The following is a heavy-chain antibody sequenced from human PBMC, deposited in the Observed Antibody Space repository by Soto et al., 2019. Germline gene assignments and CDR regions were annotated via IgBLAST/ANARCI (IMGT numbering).Heavy chain of an antibody. CDR2: INHSGST. J-gene: IGHJ5*02. D-gene: IGHD6-13*01. Sequence: PSETLSLTCAVYGGSFSGYYWSWIRQPPGKGLEWIGEINHSGSTNYNPSLKSRVTISVDTSKNQFSLKLSSVTAADTAVYYCARGGRTIAADGPLKYNWFDPWGQGTLVTVSS. CDR3: ARGGRTIAADGPLKYNWFDP. CDR1: GGSFSGYY. V-gene: IGHV4-34*01.